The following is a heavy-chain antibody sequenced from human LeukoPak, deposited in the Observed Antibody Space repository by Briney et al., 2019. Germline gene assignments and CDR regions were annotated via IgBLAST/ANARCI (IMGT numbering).Heavy chain of an antibody. V-gene: IGHV6-1*01. CDR3: ARSPGYSGYDPRGRAYYYYGMDV. CDR2: TYYRSKWYN. J-gene: IGHJ6*02. D-gene: IGHD5-12*01. Sequence: SQTLSLTCAISGDSVSINSAAWNWIRQSPSKGLEWLGRTYYRSKWYNDYAVSVKSRITINPDTSKNQFSLQLNSVTPEDTAVYYCARSPGYSGYDPRGRAYYYYGMDVWGQGTTVTVSS. CDR1: GDSVSINSAA.